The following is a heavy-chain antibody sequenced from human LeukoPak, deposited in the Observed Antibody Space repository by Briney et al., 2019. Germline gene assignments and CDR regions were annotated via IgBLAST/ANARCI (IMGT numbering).Heavy chain of an antibody. CDR1: AGSLKSGSYY. CDR2: IYISGSN. V-gene: IGHV4-61*02. J-gene: IGHJ4*02. Sequence: SQTLSLTCTVSAGSLKSGSYYWSWIRQPAGKALEWIGRIYISGSNNYNPSFRGRLTISVDTSKNQVSLNLTSVTAADTAVYYCARQSNQFDYLGQRTMVTVSS. CDR3: ARQSNQFDY. D-gene: IGHD1-14*01.